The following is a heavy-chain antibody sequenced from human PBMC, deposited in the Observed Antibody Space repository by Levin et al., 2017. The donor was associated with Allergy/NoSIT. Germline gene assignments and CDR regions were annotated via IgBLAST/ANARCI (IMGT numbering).Heavy chain of an antibody. CDR1: GFTFDDYA. CDR2: ITWNSDNK. Sequence: GGSLRLSCTASGFTFDDYAMHWVRQVPGRGLEWLSGITWNSDNKGYADSVKGRITISRDNAKNSLYLQMNSLTPEDTALYYCAGLGAGLDYWGQGILVTVSS. CDR3: AGLGAGLDY. J-gene: IGHJ4*02. D-gene: IGHD1-26*01. V-gene: IGHV3-9*01.